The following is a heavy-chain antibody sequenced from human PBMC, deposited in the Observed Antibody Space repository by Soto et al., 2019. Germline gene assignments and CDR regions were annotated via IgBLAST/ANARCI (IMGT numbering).Heavy chain of an antibody. CDR2: INAGNGNT. J-gene: IGHJ4*02. CDR1: GYTFTSYA. Sequence: QVQLVQSGAEVKKPGASVKVSCKASGYTFTSYAMHWVLQAPGQRLEWMGWINAGNGNTKYSQKFQGIVTITRDTTASTDYMELSSLRSEDTAVYYCARENYDFWSGSTSSFDYWGQGTLVTVSS. D-gene: IGHD3-3*01. CDR3: ARENYDFWSGSTSSFDY. V-gene: IGHV1-3*01.